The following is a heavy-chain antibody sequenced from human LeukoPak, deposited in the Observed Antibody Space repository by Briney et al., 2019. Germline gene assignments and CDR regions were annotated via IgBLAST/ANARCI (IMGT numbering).Heavy chain of an antibody. CDR1: GYTFTGYY. J-gene: IGHJ5*02. Sequence: ASVKVSCKASGYTFTGYYIHWVRQAPGQGLECVGWINPNSGGTNYAQKFQGRVTMTRETSISTAYMELSRLRSDDTAVYYCARGGSGSYFSWLAPWGQGTLVTVSS. V-gene: IGHV1-2*02. D-gene: IGHD3-10*01. CDR3: ARGGSGSYFSWLAP. CDR2: INPNSGGT.